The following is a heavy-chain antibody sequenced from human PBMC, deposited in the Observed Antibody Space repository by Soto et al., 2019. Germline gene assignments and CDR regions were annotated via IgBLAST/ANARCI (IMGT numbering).Heavy chain of an antibody. CDR2: ISAYNGNT. V-gene: IGHV1-18*01. D-gene: IGHD4-17*01. CDR1: GYTFTSYG. Sequence: QVQLVQSGAEVKKPGASVKVSCKASGYTFTSYGISWVRQAPGQGLEWMGWISAYNGNTNYAQKLQGRVTMTTDTSTSTAYMELRSLRSDDTAVYYCARDDYVGPTVTTRGWFDPWGQGTLVTVSS. J-gene: IGHJ5*02. CDR3: ARDDYVGPTVTTRGWFDP.